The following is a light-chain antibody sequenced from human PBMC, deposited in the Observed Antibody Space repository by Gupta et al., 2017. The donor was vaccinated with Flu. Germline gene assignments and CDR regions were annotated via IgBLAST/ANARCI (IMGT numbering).Light chain of an antibody. J-gene: IGKJ4*01. CDR2: DAS. CDR3: QQRSTWLRT. Sequence: ASATLSCMASQNVSNYLAWYQQTPGQAPRLLIYDASKRATGIPARFSGSGSGTDFTLTISSLEPEDVVVYYCQQRSTWLRTFGGGTKVEIK. CDR1: QNVSNY. V-gene: IGKV3-11*01.